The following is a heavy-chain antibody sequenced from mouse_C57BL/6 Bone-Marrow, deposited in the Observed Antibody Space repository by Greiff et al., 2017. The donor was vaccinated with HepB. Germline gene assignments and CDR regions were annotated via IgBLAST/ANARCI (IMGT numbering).Heavy chain of an antibody. Sequence: EVQLKESGGDLVKPGGSLKLSCAASGFTFSSYGMSWVRQTPDKRLGWVATISSGGSYTYYPDSVKGRFTISRDNAKNTLYLQMSSLKSEDTAMDYCASPIYYYGSSYLYWYFDVWGTGTTVTVSS. D-gene: IGHD1-1*01. CDR2: ISSGGSYT. J-gene: IGHJ1*03. CDR1: GFTFSSYG. V-gene: IGHV5-6*01. CDR3: ASPIYYYGSSYLYWYFDV.